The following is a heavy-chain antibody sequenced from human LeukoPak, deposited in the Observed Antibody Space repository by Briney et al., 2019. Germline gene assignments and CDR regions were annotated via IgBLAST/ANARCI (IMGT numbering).Heavy chain of an antibody. Sequence: SGTPSLTCTVSGGSISSYYWSWIRQPAGKGLEWIGRIYTSGSTNYNPSLKSRVTMSVDTSKNQFSLKLSSVTAADTAVYYCAPGWPNWFDPWGQGTLVTVSS. J-gene: IGHJ5*02. D-gene: IGHD5-24*01. V-gene: IGHV4-4*07. CDR2: IYTSGST. CDR3: APGWPNWFDP. CDR1: GGSISSYY.